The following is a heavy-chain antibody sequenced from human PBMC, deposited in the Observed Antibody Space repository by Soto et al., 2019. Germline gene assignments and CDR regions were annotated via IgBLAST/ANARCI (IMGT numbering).Heavy chain of an antibody. J-gene: IGHJ5*02. CDR1: DFSISIFCCY. D-gene: IGHD6-13*01. V-gene: IGHV4-31*02. Sequence: SETRSITGTVSDFSISIFCCYWSWIRRHPGKGLEWIGYIYYSGSTYYNPSLKSRVTISVDTSKNQFSLKLSSVTAADTAVYYCARAVAAAGRRFDPWGQGTLVTVS. CDR3: ARAVAAAGRRFDP. CDR2: IYYSGST.